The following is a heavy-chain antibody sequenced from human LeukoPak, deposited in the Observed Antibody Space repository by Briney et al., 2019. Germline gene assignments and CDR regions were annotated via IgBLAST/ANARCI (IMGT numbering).Heavy chain of an antibody. CDR1: GFTFSDYY. V-gene: IGHV3-11*06. D-gene: IGHD4-17*01. Sequence: GRSLRLSCAASGFTFSDYYMNWIRQAPGKGLEWVSYISHTSSYTNYADSVKGRFTISRDNAKNSLYQQMNSLRAEDTALYYCARDRTDYGAFDIWGQGTMVTVSS. J-gene: IGHJ3*02. CDR3: ARDRTDYGAFDI. CDR2: ISHTSSYT.